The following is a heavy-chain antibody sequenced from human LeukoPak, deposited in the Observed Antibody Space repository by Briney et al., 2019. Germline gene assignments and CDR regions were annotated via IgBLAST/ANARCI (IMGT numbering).Heavy chain of an antibody. CDR3: ATLVVPAAKRGV. D-gene: IGHD2-21*01. Sequence: ASVKVSCKVSGDILSELSIHWVRQTPEKGFEWMGGFDPAAGTTLYAQTFQDRIIMTEDTSTGTTYMELGSLTSDDTAMYYCATLVVPAAKRGVWGQGTLVTVSS. CDR1: GDILSELS. CDR2: FDPAAGTT. V-gene: IGHV1-24*01. J-gene: IGHJ4*02.